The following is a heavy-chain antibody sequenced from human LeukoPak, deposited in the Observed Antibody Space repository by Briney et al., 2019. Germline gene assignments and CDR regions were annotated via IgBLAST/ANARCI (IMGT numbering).Heavy chain of an antibody. V-gene: IGHV4-4*07. J-gene: IGHJ4*02. CDR2: IYTSGSS. D-gene: IGHD6-13*01. CDR1: GGSISSYY. CDR3: ARGLSYSSSPYFDY. Sequence: SETLSLTCTVAGGSISSYYWSWIRQPAGKGLEWIGRIYTSGSSNYNPSLKSRVTMSVDTSKNQFSLKLSSVTAADTAVYYCARGLSYSSSPYFDYWGQGTLVTVSS.